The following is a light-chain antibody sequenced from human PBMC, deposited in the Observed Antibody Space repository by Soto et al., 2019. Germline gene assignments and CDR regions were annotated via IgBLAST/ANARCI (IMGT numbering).Light chain of an antibody. CDR3: QSYDSSLSV. CDR1: SSNIGAGYD. V-gene: IGLV1-40*01. J-gene: IGLJ1*01. Sequence: QPVLTQPPSVSGAPGQRVTISCTGSSSNIGAGYDVHWYQQLPGTAPKLLIYGNSNRPSGVPDRFSGSKSGTSASLAITGVQAEDEADYYCQSYDSSLSVFGTGTKLTVL. CDR2: GNS.